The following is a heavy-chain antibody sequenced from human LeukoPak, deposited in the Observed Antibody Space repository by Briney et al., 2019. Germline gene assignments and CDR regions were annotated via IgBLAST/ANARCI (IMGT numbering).Heavy chain of an antibody. V-gene: IGHV3-23*01. J-gene: IGHJ4*02. CDR1: GFTFNSYP. Sequence: GGSLRLSCAASGFTFNSYPMSWVRQAPGKGLEWVSTISRSGGSTYYTDSVKGRFTISRDNSKNTLYLQVNSLRAEDTAVYYCAKVSHGPGLDSWGQGTLVPVSS. CDR2: ISRSGGST. CDR3: AKVSHGPGLDS. D-gene: IGHD3-10*01.